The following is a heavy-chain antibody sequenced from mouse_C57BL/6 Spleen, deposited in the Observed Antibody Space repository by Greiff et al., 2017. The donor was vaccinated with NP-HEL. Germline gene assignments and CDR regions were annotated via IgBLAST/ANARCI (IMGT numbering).Heavy chain of an antibody. CDR2: INPSNGGT. V-gene: IGHV1-53*01. CDR1: GYTFTSYW. Sequence: QVQLKQPGTELVKPGASVKLSCKASGYTFTSYWMHWVKQRPGQGLEWIGNINPSNGGTNYNEKFKSKATLTVDKSSSTAYMQLSSLTSEDSAVYYCARLAPHYYAMDYWGQGTSVTVSS. J-gene: IGHJ4*01. D-gene: IGHD3-1*01. CDR3: ARLAPHYYAMDY.